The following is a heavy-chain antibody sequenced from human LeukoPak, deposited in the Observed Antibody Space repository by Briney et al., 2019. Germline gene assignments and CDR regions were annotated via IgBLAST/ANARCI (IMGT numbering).Heavy chain of an antibody. D-gene: IGHD2-21*02. CDR2: IWYDGSNK. V-gene: IGHV3-33*06. Sequence: GRSLRLSCAASGFTFSSYGMHWVRQAPGKGLEWVAVIWYDGSNKYYADSVKGRFTISRDNSKNTLYLQMNSPRAEDTAVYYCAKDLADCGGDCLFDYWGQGTLVTVSS. J-gene: IGHJ4*02. CDR1: GFTFSSYG. CDR3: AKDLADCGGDCLFDY.